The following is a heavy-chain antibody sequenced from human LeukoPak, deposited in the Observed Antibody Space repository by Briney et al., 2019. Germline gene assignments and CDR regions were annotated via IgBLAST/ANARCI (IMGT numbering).Heavy chain of an antibody. CDR1: GFSFTAYA. D-gene: IGHD3-10*02. J-gene: IGHJ6*04. CDR2: IHDDGRVT. V-gene: IGHV3-7*01. CDR3: AELGITMIGGV. Sequence: AGGSLRLSCAASGFSFTAYAMSWFRQTPGKGLEWVANIHDDGRVTNYVDSVKGRFTISRDNARNSVYLQMNSLRVEDTAVYYCAELGITMIGGVWGKGTTVTISS.